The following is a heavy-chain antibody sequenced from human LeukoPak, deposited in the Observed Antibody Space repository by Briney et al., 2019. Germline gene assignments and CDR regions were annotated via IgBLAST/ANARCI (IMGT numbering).Heavy chain of an antibody. Sequence: GGSLRLSCAASGFTFSTYGMSWVRQAPGKGLEWVSAVSSTGGTTYYADSVKGRFTISRDNAKNSLFLQMNSLRAEDTAVYYCVRGIEYWGQGTLVTVSS. CDR3: VRGIEY. V-gene: IGHV3-23*01. CDR1: GFTFSTYG. J-gene: IGHJ4*02. CDR2: VSSTGGTT.